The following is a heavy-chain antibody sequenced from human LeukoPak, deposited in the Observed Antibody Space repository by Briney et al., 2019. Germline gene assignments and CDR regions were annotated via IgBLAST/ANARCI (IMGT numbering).Heavy chain of an antibody. CDR1: GYTFTSYG. D-gene: IGHD6-6*01. Sequence: ASVKVSCKASGYTFTSYGISWVRQATGQGLEWMGWMNPNSGNTGYAQKFQGRVTMTRNTSISTAYMELSSLRSEDTAVYYCVFWGSSAMDVWGQGTTVTVSS. CDR2: MNPNSGNT. V-gene: IGHV1-8*02. CDR3: VFWGSSAMDV. J-gene: IGHJ6*02.